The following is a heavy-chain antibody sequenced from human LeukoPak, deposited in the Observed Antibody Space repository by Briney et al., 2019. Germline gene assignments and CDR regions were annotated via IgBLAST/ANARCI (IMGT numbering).Heavy chain of an antibody. Sequence: SETLSLTCTVSGGSISSGSYYWSWIRQPAGKGLEWIGRIYTSGSTNYNPSLKSRVTISVDTSKNQFSLKLSSVTAADTAVYYCARDRYYYDSSGYYKIFDYWGQGTLVTVSS. D-gene: IGHD3-22*01. CDR1: GGSISSGSYY. CDR2: IYTSGST. J-gene: IGHJ4*02. CDR3: ARDRYYYDSSGYYKIFDY. V-gene: IGHV4-61*02.